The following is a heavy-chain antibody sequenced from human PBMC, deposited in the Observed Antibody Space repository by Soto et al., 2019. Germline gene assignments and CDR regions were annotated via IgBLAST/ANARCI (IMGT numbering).Heavy chain of an antibody. CDR3: ARVPYYDSSGYYYVYFDY. V-gene: IGHV4-59*01. CDR2: IYYSGSA. Sequence: SETLSLTCSVSGGSISTYYRSWIRQPPGKGLEWIGNIYYSGSANYNSSLKSRVTISVDTSKNQFSLSLSSVTAADTAVYYCARVPYYDSSGYYYVYFDYWGQGTLVTV. J-gene: IGHJ4*02. D-gene: IGHD3-22*01. CDR1: GGSISTYY.